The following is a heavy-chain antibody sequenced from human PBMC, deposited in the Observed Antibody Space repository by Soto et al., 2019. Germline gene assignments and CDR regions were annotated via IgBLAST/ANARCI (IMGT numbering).Heavy chain of an antibody. Sequence: SETLSLTCTVSGGSFNTAPYHWSWIRQSPRNGLEWIGNIYYTGSTNYNPSFESRVAISLDTSNNQFSLRLTSLTAADTAVYFCAIDHHSYYDTSGYYPYFDFWGQGTLVTVSS. D-gene: IGHD3-22*01. V-gene: IGHV4-61*01. CDR3: AIDHHSYYDTSGYYPYFDF. CDR2: IYYTGST. CDR1: GGSFNTAPYH. J-gene: IGHJ4*02.